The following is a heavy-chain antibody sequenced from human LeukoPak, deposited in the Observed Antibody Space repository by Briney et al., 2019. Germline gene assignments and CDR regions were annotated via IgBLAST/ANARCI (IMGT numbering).Heavy chain of an antibody. V-gene: IGHV3-23*01. CDR3: TKNQILDDSGSWYAF. CDR1: GFTFSANA. CDR2: VSDGGGRT. Sequence: GGSLRLSYGASGFTFSANAMSWVRQAPVKGLEWVSGVSDGGGRTFYAESVKGRFTVSRDNSKNTLYLRMNSLRAEDTAIYYCTKNQILDDSGSWYAFWGQGTLVTVSS. J-gene: IGHJ4*02. D-gene: IGHD6-13*01.